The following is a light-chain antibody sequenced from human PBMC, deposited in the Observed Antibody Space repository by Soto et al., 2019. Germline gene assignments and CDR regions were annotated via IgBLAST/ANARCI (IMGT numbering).Light chain of an antibody. V-gene: IGKV1-9*01. CDR1: QGISSY. CDR2: AAS. J-gene: IGKJ4*01. CDR3: QQLNTYPLT. Sequence: DLQLTHSASFLSASVGNRVIGSRRASQGISSYLAWYQQKPGKAPKLLIYAASTLQSGVPSRFSGSESGTEFTLTISSLQPEDFATYYCQQLNTYPLTFGGGTKVDIK.